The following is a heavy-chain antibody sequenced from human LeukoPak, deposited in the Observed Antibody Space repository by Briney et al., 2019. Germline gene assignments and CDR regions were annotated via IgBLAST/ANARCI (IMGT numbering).Heavy chain of an antibody. D-gene: IGHD3-22*01. V-gene: IGHV1-69*13. Sequence: SVKVSCKASGGTFSSYAISWVRQAPGQGLEWMGGIIPIFGTANYAQKFQGRVTITADESTSTAYMELSSLRSEDTAVYYCASLYYDSSGTFDYWGQGTLVTVSS. CDR1: GGTFSSYA. CDR3: ASLYYDSSGTFDY. CDR2: IIPIFGTA. J-gene: IGHJ4*02.